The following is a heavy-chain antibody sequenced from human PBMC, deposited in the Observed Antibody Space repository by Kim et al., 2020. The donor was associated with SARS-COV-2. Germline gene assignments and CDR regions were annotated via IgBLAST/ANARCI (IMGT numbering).Heavy chain of an antibody. CDR1: GGSFSGYY. V-gene: IGHV4-34*01. CDR3: ARQLWSYWYFDL. D-gene: IGHD5-18*01. CDR2: ITHSGST. J-gene: IGHJ2*01. Sequence: SETLSLTCAVSGGSFSGYYWSGIGQPPGKGREGIGEITHSGSTNYNPSLKSRVTISVDTSKNQFSLKLSSVTAAATAVYYCARQLWSYWYFDLWGRGTLV.